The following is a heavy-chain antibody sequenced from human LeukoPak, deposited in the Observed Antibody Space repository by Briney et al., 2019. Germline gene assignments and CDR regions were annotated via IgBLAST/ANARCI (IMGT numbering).Heavy chain of an antibody. CDR3: AKDSYSSYHNWFDP. CDR1: GFTFSSYT. J-gene: IGHJ5*02. CDR2: ISDSSTTT. Sequence: GGSLRLSCAASGFTFSSYTMNWVRQAPGKGLEWVSYISDSSTTTYYADSVKGRFTISRDNSKNTLYLQMNSLRAEDTAVYYCAKDSYSSYHNWFDPWGQGTLVTVSS. V-gene: IGHV3-23*01. D-gene: IGHD6-6*01.